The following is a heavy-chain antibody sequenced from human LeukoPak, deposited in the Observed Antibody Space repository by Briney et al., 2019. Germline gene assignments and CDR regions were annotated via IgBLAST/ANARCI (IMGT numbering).Heavy chain of an antibody. CDR2: ISYDGSNK. Sequence: PGRSLRLSCAASGFTFSSYGMHWVRQAPGKGLEWVAVISYDGSNKYFADSVKGRFTISRDNSKNTLYPQMNSLRAEDTAVYYCAKDKRDSSGYYYAFDTWGQGTMVTVSS. V-gene: IGHV3-30*18. CDR3: AKDKRDSSGYYYAFDT. J-gene: IGHJ3*02. CDR1: GFTFSSYG. D-gene: IGHD3-22*01.